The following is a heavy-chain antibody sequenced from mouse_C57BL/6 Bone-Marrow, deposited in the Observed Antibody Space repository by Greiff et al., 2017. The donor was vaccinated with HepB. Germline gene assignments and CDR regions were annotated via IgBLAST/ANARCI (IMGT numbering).Heavy chain of an antibody. CDR3: ASPYDYDPDYAMDY. V-gene: IGHV2-2*01. Sequence: QVQLKQSGPGLVQPSQSLSITCTVSGFSLTSYGVHWVRQSPGKGLEWLGVIWSGGSTDYNAAFISRLSISKDNSKSQVFFKLNSLQADDTAIYYCASPYDYDPDYAMDYWGQGTSVTVSS. J-gene: IGHJ4*01. CDR1: GFSLTSYG. CDR2: IWSGGST. D-gene: IGHD2-4*01.